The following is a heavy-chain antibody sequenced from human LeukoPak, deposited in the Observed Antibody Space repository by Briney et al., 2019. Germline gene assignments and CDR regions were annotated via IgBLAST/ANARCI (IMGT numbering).Heavy chain of an antibody. CDR1: GGSFSGYY. CDR3: ARTSSSWYGGFDY. J-gene: IGHJ4*02. CDR2: IYYSGST. V-gene: IGHV4-59*01. D-gene: IGHD6-13*01. Sequence: SETLSLTCAVYGGSFSGYYWSWNRQPPGKGLEWIGYIYYSGSTNYNPSLKSRVTISVDTSKNQFSLKLSSVTAADTAVYYCARTSSSWYGGFDYWGQGTLVTVSS.